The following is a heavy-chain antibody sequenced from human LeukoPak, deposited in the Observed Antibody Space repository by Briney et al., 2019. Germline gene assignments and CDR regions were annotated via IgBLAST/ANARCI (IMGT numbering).Heavy chain of an antibody. CDR2: ISGSGVRT. J-gene: IGHJ4*02. CDR1: GFIFSSYA. CDR3: AKTLNDYGDHIDY. V-gene: IGHV3-23*01. D-gene: IGHD4-17*01. Sequence: GGSLRLSCAASGFIFSSYAMTWVRQAPGKGPEWVSAISGSGVRTQYADSVKGRFTISRDNSKNTLYLQLNSPRGEDTAAYYCAKTLNDYGDHIDYWGQGTLVTVSS.